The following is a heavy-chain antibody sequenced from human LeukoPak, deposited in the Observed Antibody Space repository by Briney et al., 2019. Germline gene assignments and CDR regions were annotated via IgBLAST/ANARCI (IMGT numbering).Heavy chain of an antibody. CDR1: GGSISSYY. J-gene: IGHJ3*02. Sequence: SETLSLTCTVSGGSISSYYWGWIRQPPGKGLEWIGSIYYSGSTYYNPSLKSRVTISVDTSKNQFSLKLSSVTAADTAVYYCARAIAAAGTSDAFDIWGQGTMVTVSS. CDR2: IYYSGST. CDR3: ARAIAAAGTSDAFDI. V-gene: IGHV4-39*07. D-gene: IGHD6-13*01.